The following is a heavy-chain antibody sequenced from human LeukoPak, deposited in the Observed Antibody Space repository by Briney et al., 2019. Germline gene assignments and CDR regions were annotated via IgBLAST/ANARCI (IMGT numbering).Heavy chain of an antibody. CDR3: ARGRGSYYEY. CDR1: GFTFSSYS. D-gene: IGHD1-26*01. V-gene: IGHV3-48*01. CDR2: ISSSSSTI. Sequence: PGGSLRLSCAASGFTFSSYSMNWVRQAPGKGLEWVSYISSSSSTIYYADSVKGRFTISRDNAKNSLYLQMNSLRAEDTAVYYCARGRGSYYEYWGQGTPVTVSS. J-gene: IGHJ4*02.